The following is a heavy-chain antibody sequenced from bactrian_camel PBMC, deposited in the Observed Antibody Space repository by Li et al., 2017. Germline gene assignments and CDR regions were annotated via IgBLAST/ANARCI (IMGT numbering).Heavy chain of an antibody. CDR1: AYILENCG. CDR3: APRRNGLECLRDPDYFAH. V-gene: IGHV3S60*01. D-gene: IGHD5*01. J-gene: IGHJ6*01. Sequence: QVQLVESGGGEVQAGGSLKLSCAGSAYILENCGMVWYRQTKGKEEKLVSVRKDGTPVYEDTVKGRFTISKDNTKNTLSLQMNSLKPEDTAMYYCAPRRNGLECLRDPDYFAHWGQGTQVTVS. CDR2: VRKDGTP.